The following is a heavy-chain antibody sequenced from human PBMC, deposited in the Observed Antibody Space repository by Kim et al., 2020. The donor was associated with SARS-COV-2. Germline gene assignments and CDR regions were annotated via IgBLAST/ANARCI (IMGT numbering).Heavy chain of an antibody. V-gene: IGHV4-59*08. J-gene: IGHJ4*02. D-gene: IGHD3-10*01. CDR3: ARHTMVRGVISEAYFDY. Sequence: SLKSRVTISVDTSKSQFSLKLSSVTAADTAVYYCARHTMVRGVISEAYFDYWGQGTLVTVSS.